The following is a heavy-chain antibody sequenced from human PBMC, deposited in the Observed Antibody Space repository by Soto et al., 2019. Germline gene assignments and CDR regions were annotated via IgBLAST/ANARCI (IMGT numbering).Heavy chain of an antibody. Sequence: EVQLVESGGGLVQPGGSLRLSCAASGFTLSNYWMCWVRQAPGKGLEWVANIKQDGSEKYCLDSVKGRFTISRDNAKNSLYLEMNSLGAEDTAVYYCARVALWFEESNYYYYMDVWGAGTPVTVSS. CDR1: GFTLSNYW. CDR2: IKQDGSEK. CDR3: ARVALWFEESNYYYYMDV. V-gene: IGHV3-7*01. J-gene: IGHJ6*03. D-gene: IGHD2-21*01.